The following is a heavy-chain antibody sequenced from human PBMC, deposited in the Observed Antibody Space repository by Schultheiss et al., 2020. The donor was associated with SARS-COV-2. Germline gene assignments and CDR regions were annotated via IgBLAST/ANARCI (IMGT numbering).Heavy chain of an antibody. CDR2: IYYSGST. V-gene: IGHV4-59*01. Sequence: GSLRLSCTVSGGSISSYYWSWIRQPPGKGLEWIGYIYYSGSTNYNPSLKSRVTISIDTYKNQFSLKLSSVTAADTAVYYCAREQWELGWFDPWGQGTLVTVSS. J-gene: IGHJ5*02. CDR1: GGSISSYY. CDR3: AREQWELGWFDP. D-gene: IGHD1-26*01.